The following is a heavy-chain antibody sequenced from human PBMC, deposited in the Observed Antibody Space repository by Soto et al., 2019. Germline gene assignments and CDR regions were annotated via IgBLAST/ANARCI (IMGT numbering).Heavy chain of an antibody. CDR1: GGSISSYY. CDR2: IYYSGST. V-gene: IGHV4-59*12. J-gene: IGHJ5*02. CDR3: ARAERKTSRQWFDP. Sequence: LSLTCTVSGGSISSYYCSWIRQPPGKGLEWIGYIYYSGSTNYNPSLKSRVTISVDTSKNQFSLKLSSVTAADTAVYYCARAERKTSRQWFDPWGQGTLVPVSS.